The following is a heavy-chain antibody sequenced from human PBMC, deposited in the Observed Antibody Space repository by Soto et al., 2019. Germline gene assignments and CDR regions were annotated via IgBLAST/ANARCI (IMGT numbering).Heavy chain of an antibody. V-gene: IGHV1-69*01. CDR1: GGTFSSYA. Sequence: QVQLVQSGAEVKKPGSSVKVSCKASGGTFSSYAISWVRQAPGQGLEWMGGIIPIFGTANYAQKFQGRVTITEEESTSTAYMELSSLRSEDTAVYYCARGDYYDSSGYYYSRFDYWGQGTLVTVSS. D-gene: IGHD3-22*01. J-gene: IGHJ4*02. CDR2: IIPIFGTA. CDR3: ARGDYYDSSGYYYSRFDY.